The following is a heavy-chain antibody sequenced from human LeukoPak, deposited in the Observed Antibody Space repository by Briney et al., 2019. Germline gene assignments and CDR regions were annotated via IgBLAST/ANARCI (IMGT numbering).Heavy chain of an antibody. J-gene: IGHJ4*02. CDR3: VRSSSTTKRFDY. CDR1: GFTFSNYA. Sequence: GGSLRLSCAASGFTFSNYAMSWVRQAPGKGLEYVSAISSNGGSTYYADSVKGRFTISRDNSKNTLYLQMSSLRAEDTAVYYCVRSSSTTKRFDYWGQGTLVTVSS. CDR2: ISSNGGST. D-gene: IGHD2-2*01. V-gene: IGHV3-64D*06.